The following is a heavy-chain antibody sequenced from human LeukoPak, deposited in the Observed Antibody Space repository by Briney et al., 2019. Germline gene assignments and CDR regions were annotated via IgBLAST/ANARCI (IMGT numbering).Heavy chain of an antibody. CDR2: ISYDGIIK. CDR1: GFTFSSFA. D-gene: IGHD3-10*01. Sequence: GGSLRLSCAASGFTFSSFAMHWVRQAPGKGPEWVAVISYDGIIKYYADSVKGRFTISRDNSKNTLYLQMNSLRAEDTAVYYCARDSTYYYDSGSSGPHYFDYWCQGTLVTVSS. J-gene: IGHJ4*02. CDR3: ARDSTYYYDSGSSGPHYFDY. V-gene: IGHV3-30*16.